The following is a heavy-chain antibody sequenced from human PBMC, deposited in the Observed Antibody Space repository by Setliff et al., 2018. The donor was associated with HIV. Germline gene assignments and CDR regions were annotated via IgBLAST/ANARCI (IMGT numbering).Heavy chain of an antibody. CDR3: ARRSGWSLDY. CDR2: IFHSGSS. J-gene: IGHJ4*02. D-gene: IGHD6-19*01. V-gene: IGHV4-38-2*02. CDR1: GYSISSGYY. Sequence: PSETLSLTCTVSGYSISSGYYWGWIRQPPGKGLEWIGSIFHSGSSYYNPSLKSRVTISVDTSKNHFSLKLRSVTAADTAVYYCARRSGWSLDYWGQGTLVTVSS.